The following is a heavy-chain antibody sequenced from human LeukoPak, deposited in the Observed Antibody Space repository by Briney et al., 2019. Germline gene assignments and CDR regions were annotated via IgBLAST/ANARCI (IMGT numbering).Heavy chain of an antibody. CDR3: ARDQGALDI. Sequence: PEGSLRLSCAASGFTFSSYGMHWVRQAPGKGLEWVAVISYDGSNKYYADSVKGRFTISRDNSRNTLYLQMNSLRAEDTAIYYCARDQGALDIWGQGTMVTVSS. CDR2: ISYDGSNK. V-gene: IGHV3-30*03. CDR1: GFTFSSYG. J-gene: IGHJ3*02.